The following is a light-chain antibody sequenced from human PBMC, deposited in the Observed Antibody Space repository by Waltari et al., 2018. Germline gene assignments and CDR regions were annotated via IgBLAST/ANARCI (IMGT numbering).Light chain of an antibody. CDR1: QSVSSN. CDR3: QQYNNWPWT. CDR2: GAS. V-gene: IGKV3-15*01. J-gene: IGKJ1*01. Sequence: ETVMTQSPATLSVSPGERATLSCRASQSVSSNLAWYQQTPGRDPRLLIYGASTRATGIPVRFSGSGSGTEFTLTISSLQSEDFAVYYCQQYNNWPWTFGQGTKVEIK.